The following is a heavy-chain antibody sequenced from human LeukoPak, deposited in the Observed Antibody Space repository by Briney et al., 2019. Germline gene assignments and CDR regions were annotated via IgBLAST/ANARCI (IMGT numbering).Heavy chain of an antibody. CDR2: ISYDGSNK. V-gene: IGHV3-30*18. Sequence: GGSLRLSCAASGFTFSSYGVHWVRQAPGKGLEWVAVISYDGSNKYYADSVKGRFTISRDNSKNTLYLQMNSLRAEDTAVYYCAKTLRGMDVWGQGTTVTVS. CDR1: GFTFSSYG. CDR3: AKTLRGMDV. J-gene: IGHJ6*02.